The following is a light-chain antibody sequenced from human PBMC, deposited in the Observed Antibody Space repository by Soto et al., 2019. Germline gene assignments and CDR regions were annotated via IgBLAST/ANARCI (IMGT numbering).Light chain of an antibody. CDR3: QSYDSSLSGPV. Sequence: QSVLTQPPSVSGAPGQRVTISCTGSSSNIGAHYDVHWYQQLPGTAPKLLIYGNTNRPSGVPDRFSGSKSGTSASLAITGLQAEDEADYYCQSYDSSLSGPVFGGGTQLTVL. J-gene: IGLJ2*01. V-gene: IGLV1-40*01. CDR1: SSNIGAHYD. CDR2: GNT.